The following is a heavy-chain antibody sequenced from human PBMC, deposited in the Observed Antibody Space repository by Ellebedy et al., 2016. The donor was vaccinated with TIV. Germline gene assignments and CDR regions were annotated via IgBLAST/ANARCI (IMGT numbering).Heavy chain of an antibody. CDR3: ANNWVVRGEGWNNGMDV. D-gene: IGHD3-10*01. Sequence: PGGSLRLSCAVSGFSVSSNYLSWVRQAPGKGLEWVSTIYSDGSTYYADSVRGRFTISRDNSKNTLYLQMKSLRADDTAVYYCANNWVVRGEGWNNGMDVWGQGTTVTVSS. J-gene: IGHJ6*02. CDR1: GFSVSSNY. V-gene: IGHV3-66*01. CDR2: IYSDGST.